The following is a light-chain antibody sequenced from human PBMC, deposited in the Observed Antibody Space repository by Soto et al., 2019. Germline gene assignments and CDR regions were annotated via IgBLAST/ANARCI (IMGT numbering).Light chain of an antibody. J-gene: IGKJ1*01. V-gene: IGKV3-15*01. Sequence: EIVMTQSAAALSVSPGERATLSCRPSQSVSSNLAWYHQKPGQAPRLLIYGASTRATGIPARFSGSGSGTEFTLTISSLQSEDFAVYYCQQYHNWPLTFGQGTKV. CDR3: QQYHNWPLT. CDR2: GAS. CDR1: QSVSSN.